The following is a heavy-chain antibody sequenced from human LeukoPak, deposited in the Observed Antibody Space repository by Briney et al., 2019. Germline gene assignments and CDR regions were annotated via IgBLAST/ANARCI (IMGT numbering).Heavy chain of an antibody. CDR1: GYTFPRYD. Sequence: ASVKVSCKASGYTFPRYDINWVRQATGQGLEWMGWMNPNSGNTGYAQKFQGRVTITRNTSISTGYMELSSLRSEDTAVYYCAREYRGITIFGVVTYYMDVWGKGTTVTVSS. V-gene: IGHV1-8*03. J-gene: IGHJ6*03. CDR3: AREYRGITIFGVVTYYMDV. D-gene: IGHD3-3*01. CDR2: MNPNSGNT.